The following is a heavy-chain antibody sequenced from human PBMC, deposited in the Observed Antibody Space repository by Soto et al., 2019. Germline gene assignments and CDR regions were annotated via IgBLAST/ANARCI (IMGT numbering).Heavy chain of an antibody. CDR3: ARDQAAAGTYYYGMDV. D-gene: IGHD6-13*01. J-gene: IGHJ6*02. CDR2: IYYSGSS. Sequence: SETLSLTCTVSGGSISSGGYYWSWIRQHPGKDLEWIGYIYYSGSSYYNPSLKSRVTISVDTSKNQFSLKLSSVTAADTAVYYCARDQAAAGTYYYGMDVWGQGTTVTVSS. CDR1: GGSISSGGYY. V-gene: IGHV4-31*03.